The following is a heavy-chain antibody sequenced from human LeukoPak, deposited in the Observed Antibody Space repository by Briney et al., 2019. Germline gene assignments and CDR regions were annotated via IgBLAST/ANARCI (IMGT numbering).Heavy chain of an antibody. CDR3: ATVDILTGYKAFDI. CDR1: GYTLTELS. CDR2: FDPEDGET. Sequence: ASVKVSCKVSGYTLTELSMRWVRQAPGKGLEWMGGFDPEDGETIYAQKFQGRVTMTEDTSTDTAYMELSSLRSEDTAVYYCATVDILTGYKAFDIWGQGTMVTVSS. D-gene: IGHD3-9*01. V-gene: IGHV1-24*01. J-gene: IGHJ3*02.